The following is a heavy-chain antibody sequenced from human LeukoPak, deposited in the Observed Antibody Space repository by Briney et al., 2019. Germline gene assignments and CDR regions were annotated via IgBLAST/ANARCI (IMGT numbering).Heavy chain of an antibody. J-gene: IGHJ4*02. CDR1: GFTVSRNY. CDR3: ARGGYSYGSQYYFDY. D-gene: IGHD3-16*02. V-gene: IGHV3-53*01. CDR2: IYSGGTT. Sequence: GGSLRLSCAASGFTVSRNYMSWVRQAPGRGLEWVSVIYSGGTTYYADSVKGRVTISRDISKNTLYLQMNSLTAEATAVYFCARGGYSYGSQYYFDYSGQGTLVTVFS.